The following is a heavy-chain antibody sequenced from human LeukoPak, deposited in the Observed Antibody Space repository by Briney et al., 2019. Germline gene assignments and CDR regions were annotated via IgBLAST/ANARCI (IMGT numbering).Heavy chain of an antibody. D-gene: IGHD4-17*01. CDR3: ARSFGATVTTPDFH. CDR2: INWNGGST. V-gene: IGHV3-20*04. J-gene: IGHJ4*02. CDR1: GFTFDDYG. Sequence: GGSLRLSCAASGFTFDDYGMSWVRQAPGKGLEWVSGINWNGGSTGYADSVKGRFTISRDNAKNSLYLQMNSLRAEDTALYYCARSFGATVTTPDFHWAQETLVTVSS.